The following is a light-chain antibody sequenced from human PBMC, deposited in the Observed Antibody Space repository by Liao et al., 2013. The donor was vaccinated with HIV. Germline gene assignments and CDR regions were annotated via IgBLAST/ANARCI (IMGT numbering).Light chain of an antibody. J-gene: IGLJ2*01. Sequence: SDELTQPSSVSVSPGQTASITCSGDELGYKYASWYQQRPGQSPVLVIYQDTKRPLGIPERFSGSNSENTGTLTISGTQAVDEAVYYCQAWDRDTALFGGGTKLTVL. CDR2: QDT. V-gene: IGLV3-1*01. CDR3: QAWDRDTAL. CDR1: ELGYKY.